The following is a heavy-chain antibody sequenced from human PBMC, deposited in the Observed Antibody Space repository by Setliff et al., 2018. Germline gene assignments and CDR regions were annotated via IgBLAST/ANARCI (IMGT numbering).Heavy chain of an antibody. CDR2: IIPIFGTA. CDR3: ATFASYIVLMVYARSGAFDI. J-gene: IGHJ3*02. Sequence: SVKVSCKASGGTFINYAISWVRQAPGQGLEWMGGIIPIFGTANYAQKFQGRVTITADESTSTAYMELSSLRSEDTAVYYCATFASYIVLMVYARSGAFDIWGQGTMV. D-gene: IGHD2-8*01. V-gene: IGHV1-69*13. CDR1: GGTFINYA.